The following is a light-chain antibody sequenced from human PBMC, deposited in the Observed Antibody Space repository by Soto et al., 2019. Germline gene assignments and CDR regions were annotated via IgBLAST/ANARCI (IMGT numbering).Light chain of an antibody. J-gene: IGLJ1*01. CDR3: GSPVGIPPHV. CDR2: EVN. CDR1: SSNVGSYKL. V-gene: IGLV2-23*02. Sequence: QSALTQPASVSGSPGQSITISCTGTSSNVGSYKLVSWYQQHPGKAPKLMIFEVNKRPSGVSNRFSGSKSGNTASLTISGLKGENEADYISGSPVGIPPHVSGTGPKLTAL.